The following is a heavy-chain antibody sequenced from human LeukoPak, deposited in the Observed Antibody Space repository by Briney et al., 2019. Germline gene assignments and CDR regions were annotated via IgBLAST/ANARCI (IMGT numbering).Heavy chain of an antibody. J-gene: IGHJ4*02. CDR1: GYTLTELS. CDR3: ATVDRTMVTSFDY. Sequence: ASVKVSCKVSGYTLTELSMHWVRQAPGKGLEWMGGLDPEDGETIYAQKFQGRVTMTEDTSTDTAYMELSSLRSEDTAVYYCATVDRTMVTSFDYWGQGTLVTVSS. V-gene: IGHV1-24*01. D-gene: IGHD5-18*01. CDR2: LDPEDGET.